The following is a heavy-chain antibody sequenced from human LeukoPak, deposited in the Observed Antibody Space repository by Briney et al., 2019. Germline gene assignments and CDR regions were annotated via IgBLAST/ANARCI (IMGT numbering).Heavy chain of an antibody. CDR2: ISWNSGSI. V-gene: IGHV3-9*01. CDR1: GFTFDDYA. CDR3: AKDIAAAGYNWFDP. Sequence: GGSLRLSCAASGFTFDDYAMHWVRQAPGKGLEWVPGISWNSGSIGYADSVKGRFTISRDNAKNSLYLQMNSLRAEDTALYYCAKDIAAAGYNWFDPWGQGTLVTVSS. D-gene: IGHD6-13*01. J-gene: IGHJ5*02.